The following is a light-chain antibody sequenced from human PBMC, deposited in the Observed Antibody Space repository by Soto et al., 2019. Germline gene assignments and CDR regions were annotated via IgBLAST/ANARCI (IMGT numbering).Light chain of an antibody. V-gene: IGKV3D-20*01. CDR3: QQYGSSPLT. CDR1: QSGSNNY. Sequence: EIVLTQSPATLSVSPGERVTLSWGARQSGSNNYLAWYQQKPGLAPRLVTDDASSRATGIPDRFSGSGSETDFTLTISRLEPVDFAVYHCQQYGSSPLTLGGGTKVDI. CDR2: DAS. J-gene: IGKJ4*01.